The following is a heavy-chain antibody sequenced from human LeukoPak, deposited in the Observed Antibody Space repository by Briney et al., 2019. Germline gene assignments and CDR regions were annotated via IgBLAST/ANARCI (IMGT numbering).Heavy chain of an antibody. V-gene: IGHV3-74*01. D-gene: IGHD5-12*01. CDR1: GFXFSSYW. CDR2: INSDGSST. J-gene: IGHJ4*02. CDR3: ARVKISIVATMALDY. Sequence: GGSLRLSCAASGFXFSSYWMHWVRQAPGKGLVWVSRINSDGSSTSYADSVKGRFTISRDNAKNTLYLQMNSLRSEDTAVYYCARVKISIVATMALDYWAREPWSPSPQ.